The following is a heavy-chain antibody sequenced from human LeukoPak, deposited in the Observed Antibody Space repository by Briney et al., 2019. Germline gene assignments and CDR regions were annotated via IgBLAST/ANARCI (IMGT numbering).Heavy chain of an antibody. D-gene: IGHD5-18*01. CDR2: ISSFTSPV. V-gene: IGHV3-48*01. CDR3: ATVGDYSYGSSSHSDN. CDR1: GFTFSDYS. Sequence: GGSLRLSCVASGFTFSDYSLNWVRQAPGKGLEWVSYISSFTSPVYYADSVKGRFTISRDNAKNTLYLQMNSLRVEDTAVYYCATVGDYSYGSSSHSDNWGQGTLVTVSS. J-gene: IGHJ4*02.